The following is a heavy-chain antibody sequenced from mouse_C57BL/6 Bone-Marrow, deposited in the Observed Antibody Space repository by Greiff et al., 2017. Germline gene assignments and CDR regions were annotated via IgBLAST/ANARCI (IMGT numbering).Heavy chain of an antibody. CDR2: INPNNGGT. CDR3: VSYGYGGWYFDV. D-gene: IGHD2-2*01. V-gene: IGHV1-26*01. CDR1: GYTFTDYY. J-gene: IGHJ1*03. Sequence: EVQLQQSGPELVKPGASVKISCKASGYTFTDYYMNWVKQSHGKSLEWIGDINPNNGGTSYNQKFKGKATLTVDKSSSTAYMELRSLTSEDSAVYYCVSYGYGGWYFDVWGTGTTVTVSS.